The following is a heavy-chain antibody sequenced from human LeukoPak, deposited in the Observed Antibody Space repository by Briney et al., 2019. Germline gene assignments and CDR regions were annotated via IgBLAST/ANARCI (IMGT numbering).Heavy chain of an antibody. CDR3: ARGPYCSGGSCPGFDP. D-gene: IGHD2-15*01. Sequence: SETLSLTCTVSGGSISSGGYYWSWVRQHPGKGLEWIGYIYYIGSTYYNPSLKRRVTISVDTSKNQFSLKLSSVTAADTAVYYCARGPYCSGGSCPGFDPWGQGTLVTVSS. J-gene: IGHJ5*02. CDR1: GGSISSGGYY. CDR2: IYYIGST. V-gene: IGHV4-31*03.